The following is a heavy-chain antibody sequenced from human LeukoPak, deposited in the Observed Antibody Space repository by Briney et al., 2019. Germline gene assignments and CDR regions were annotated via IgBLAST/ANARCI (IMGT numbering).Heavy chain of an antibody. D-gene: IGHD2-15*01. V-gene: IGHV3-48*04. CDR1: GFPFTLYN. CDR2: ISSSTNTI. CDR3: VRGGPSTWS. J-gene: IGHJ5*02. Sequence: PGGSLRLSCEVSGFPFTLYNMNWVRQAPGKGLEWLSYISSSTNTIYYADSVKGRFTISRDNAKNTVYLQMNNLRAEDTAVYYCVRGGPSTWSWGQGTLVTVSS.